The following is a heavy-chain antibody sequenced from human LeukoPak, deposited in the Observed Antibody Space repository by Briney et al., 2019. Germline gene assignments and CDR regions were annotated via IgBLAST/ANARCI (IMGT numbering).Heavy chain of an antibody. CDR3: ATAPRPTFHIYSSSSFLNY. Sequence: ASVKVSCKVSGYTLTELSMHWVRQAPGKGLEWMGGFDPEDGETIYAQKFQGRVTMTEDTSTDTAYMELSSLRSEDTAVYYCATAPRPTFHIYSSSSFLNYWGQGTLVTVSS. CDR1: GYTLTELS. V-gene: IGHV1-24*01. D-gene: IGHD6-6*01. CDR2: FDPEDGET. J-gene: IGHJ4*02.